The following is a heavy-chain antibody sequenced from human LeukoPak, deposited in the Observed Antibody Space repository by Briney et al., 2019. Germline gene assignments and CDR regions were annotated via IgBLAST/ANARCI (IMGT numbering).Heavy chain of an antibody. V-gene: IGHV3-48*04. CDR1: GFTFSSYS. Sequence: GGSLRFSSAASGFTFSSYSLNWVRQAPGKGLEWVSFISSSSITIYYADSVKGRFTISRDNAEKSLYLQMNSLRAEDTAVYYCARDRGGSYSAIDYWGQGTLVTVSS. J-gene: IGHJ4*02. D-gene: IGHD2-15*01. CDR3: ARDRGGSYSAIDY. CDR2: ISSSSITI.